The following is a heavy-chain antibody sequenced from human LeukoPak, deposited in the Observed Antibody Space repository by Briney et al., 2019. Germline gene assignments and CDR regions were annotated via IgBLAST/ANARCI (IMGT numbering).Heavy chain of an antibody. D-gene: IGHD1-26*01. CDR1: GGTFNTYA. V-gene: IGHV1-69*13. CDR3: ARKGVGETEDAFDI. J-gene: IGHJ3*02. Sequence: ASVKVSCKASGGTFNTYAISWVRQAPGQGLEWMGRIIPIFATPNYAQKFQGRVTITADESTSTAYMELSSLRSEDTAVYYCARKGVGETEDAFDIWGQGTMVTVSS. CDR2: IIPIFATP.